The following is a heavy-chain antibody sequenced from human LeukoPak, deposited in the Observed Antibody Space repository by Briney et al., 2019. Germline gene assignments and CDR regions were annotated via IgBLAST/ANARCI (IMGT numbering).Heavy chain of an antibody. D-gene: IGHD3-16*02. Sequence: GGSLRLSCAASRFTFSSYGMHWVRQAPGKGLEGVAVMWYDGSNKYYADSVKGRFTISRHNSKNTVYLQMNSLRAEDTAVYYCAREMITFGRVIANHDAFAIWGQATMVTVPS. CDR3: AREMITFGRVIANHDAFAI. CDR1: RFTFSSYG. V-gene: IGHV3-33*01. CDR2: MWYDGSNK. J-gene: IGHJ3*02.